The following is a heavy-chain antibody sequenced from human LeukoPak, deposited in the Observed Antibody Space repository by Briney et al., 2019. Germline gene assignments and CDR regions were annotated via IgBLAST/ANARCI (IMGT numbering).Heavy chain of an antibody. J-gene: IGHJ4*02. V-gene: IGHV3-7*01. D-gene: IGHD6-13*01. CDR3: ASPRSKRWYDYYFDY. CDR2: IKQGGSEK. CDR1: GFTFSSYW. Sequence: PGGSLRLSCAASGFTFSSYWMSWVRQAPGKGLEWVANIKQGGSEKYYVDSVKGRFTISRDNAKNSLYLQMNSLRAEDTAVYYCASPRSKRWYDYYFDYWGQGTLVTVSS.